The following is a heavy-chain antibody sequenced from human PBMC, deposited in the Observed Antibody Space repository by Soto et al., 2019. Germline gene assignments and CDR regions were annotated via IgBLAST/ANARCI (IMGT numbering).Heavy chain of an antibody. CDR1: GYTFTSYG. CDR3: ARVAYGDYADAFDI. Sequence: GASVKVSCKASGYTFTSYGISWVRQAPGQGLEWMGWISAYNGNTNYAQKLQGRVTMTTDTSTSTAYMELRSLRSDDTAVYCCARVAYGDYADAFDIWGQGTMVTVSS. V-gene: IGHV1-18*01. CDR2: ISAYNGNT. D-gene: IGHD4-17*01. J-gene: IGHJ3*02.